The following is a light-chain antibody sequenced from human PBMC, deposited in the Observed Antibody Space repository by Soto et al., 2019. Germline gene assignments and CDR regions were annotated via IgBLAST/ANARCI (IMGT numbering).Light chain of an antibody. CDR2: GAS. V-gene: IGKV3-15*01. CDR3: QQYNNWPPRT. J-gene: IGKJ1*01. CDR1: QSVSSN. Sequence: EIVMTQSPATLSVSPGERATLSCRASQSVSSNLAWYQQKPGQAPRLLIYGASTRATGIPARFSGSGSGTEFTLTIRSLQSEDFAVYYCQQYNNWPPRTFGQGTKV.